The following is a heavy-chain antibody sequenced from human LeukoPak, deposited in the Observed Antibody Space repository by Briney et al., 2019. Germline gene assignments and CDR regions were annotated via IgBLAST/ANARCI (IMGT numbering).Heavy chain of an antibody. CDR3: VRIGGYFAILTGPDY. V-gene: IGHV1-8*03. CDR1: GYTFTSYD. Sequence: ASVKVSCKASGYTFTSYDINWVRQATGQGLEWMGWMNPNSGNTGYAQKFQGRVTITRNTSISTAYMELSSLRSEDTAVYYCVRIGGYFAILTGPDYWGQGTLVTVSS. J-gene: IGHJ4*02. CDR2: MNPNSGNT. D-gene: IGHD3-9*01.